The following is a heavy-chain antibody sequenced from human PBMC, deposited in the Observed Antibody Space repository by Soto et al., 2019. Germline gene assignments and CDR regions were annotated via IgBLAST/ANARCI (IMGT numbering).Heavy chain of an antibody. J-gene: IGHJ4*02. V-gene: IGHV4-30-2*01. D-gene: IGHD6-19*01. CDR2: IYHSGST. CDR1: GGSISSGGYS. CDR3: VRVGSSGWSPDY. Sequence: SSETLSLTCAVSGGSISSGGYSWSWIRQPPGKGLEWIGYIYHSGSTYYNPSLKSRVTIPVDRSKNQFSLKLSSVTAADTAVYYCVRVGSSGWSPDYWGQGALVTVSS.